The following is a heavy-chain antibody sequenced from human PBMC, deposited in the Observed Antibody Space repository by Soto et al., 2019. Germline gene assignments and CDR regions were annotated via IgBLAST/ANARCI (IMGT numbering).Heavy chain of an antibody. D-gene: IGHD2-2*01. V-gene: IGHV1-69*06. J-gene: IGHJ5*02. CDR1: GGFNSYS. CDR2: IIPIFATP. CDR3: ARGGPVIIPAATDWFDP. Sequence: QVQLVQSGAEVKKPGSSVKVSCKGSGGFNSYSISWVRQAPGQGLEWMGGIIPIFATPSYAQKFQGRVTIPADKSTSTAYMEVSRLTSEDTAVYYCARGGPVIIPAATDWFDPWGQGTLVSVSS.